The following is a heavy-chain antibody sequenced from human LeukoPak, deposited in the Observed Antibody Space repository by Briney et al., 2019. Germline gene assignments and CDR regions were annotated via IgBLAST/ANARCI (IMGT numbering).Heavy chain of an antibody. CDR3: ARDEYSSSLGTDY. CDR2: ISSSSSTI. Sequence: GGSLRLSCAASGFTFSSYSMNWVRQAPGKGLEWVSYISSSSSTIYYADSVKGRFTISRDNAKNSLYLQMNSLRAEDTAVYYCARDEYSSSLGTDYWGQGTLVTVSS. D-gene: IGHD6-6*01. V-gene: IGHV3-48*01. J-gene: IGHJ4*02. CDR1: GFTFSSYS.